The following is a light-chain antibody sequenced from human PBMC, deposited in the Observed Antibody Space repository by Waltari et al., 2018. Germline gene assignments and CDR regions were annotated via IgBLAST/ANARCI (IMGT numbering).Light chain of an antibody. V-gene: IGLV1-51*02. J-gene: IGLJ3*02. CDR1: RSNLGTNY. CDR2: ENN. CDR3: GTWDSSLSAGV. Sequence: QSVLTQPPSVSAAPGQKVTIPCSASRSNLGTNYVSWYQQLPGTAPKLLIYENNKRPSGIPDRFSGSKSGTSATLGITGLQTGDEADYYCGTWDSSLSAGVFGGGTKLTVL.